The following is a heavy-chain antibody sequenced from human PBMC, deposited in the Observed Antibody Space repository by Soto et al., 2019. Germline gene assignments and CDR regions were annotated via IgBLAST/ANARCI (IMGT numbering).Heavy chain of an antibody. Sequence: VASVKVSCKASGYTFTSYGISWVRQAPGQGLEWMGWISAYNGNTNYAQKLQGRVTMTTDTSTSTAYMELRGLRSDDTAVYYCARVRIQLWLLAPENWFDPWGQGTLVTVSS. CDR2: ISAYNGNT. CDR3: ARVRIQLWLLAPENWFDP. V-gene: IGHV1-18*01. D-gene: IGHD5-18*01. J-gene: IGHJ5*02. CDR1: GYTFTSYG.